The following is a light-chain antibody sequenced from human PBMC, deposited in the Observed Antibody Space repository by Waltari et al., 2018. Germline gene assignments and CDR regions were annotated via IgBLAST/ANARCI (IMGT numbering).Light chain of an antibody. CDR2: DAS. V-gene: IGKV3-11*01. CDR1: QTVSTY. CDR3: LQRSLWPWT. Sequence: IVLTQSPATLSLSPGERATLSCRASQTVSTYLAWFQQKPGHAPRLLIYDASNRAPGIPARFSGSGSGTDFSLTISSLEPEDFAVYYCLQRSLWPWTFGQGTKVAVK. J-gene: IGKJ1*01.